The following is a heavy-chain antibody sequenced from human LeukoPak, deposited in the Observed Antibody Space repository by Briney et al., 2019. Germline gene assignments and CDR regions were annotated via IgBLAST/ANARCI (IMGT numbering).Heavy chain of an antibody. V-gene: IGHV3-66*01. CDR1: GVSVNRNF. CDR3: ESDRGDASDI. D-gene: IGHD3-10*01. Sequence: GGTLRLSCAASGVSVNRNFLSWVRQAPGKGLEWVSVIYFGDSTFYADSVKGRFTISRDNSKNTVNLQMNDLRAEDTAVYYCESDRGDASDIWGQGTIVSVSS. CDR2: IYFGDST. J-gene: IGHJ3*02.